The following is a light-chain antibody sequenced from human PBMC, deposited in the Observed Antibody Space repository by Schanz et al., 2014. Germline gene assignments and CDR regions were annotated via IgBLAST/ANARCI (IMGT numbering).Light chain of an antibody. CDR1: SSDVGGYNY. J-gene: IGLJ1*01. CDR2: DVS. CDR3: CSYAGGYSFV. V-gene: IGLV2-14*03. Sequence: QSVLTQPASVSGSPGQSITISCTGTSSDVGGYNYVSWYQQYPGKAPKLMIYDVSNRPSGVSYRFSGSKSGNTASLTISGLQADDEADYFCCSYAGGYSFVFGTGTKVTVL.